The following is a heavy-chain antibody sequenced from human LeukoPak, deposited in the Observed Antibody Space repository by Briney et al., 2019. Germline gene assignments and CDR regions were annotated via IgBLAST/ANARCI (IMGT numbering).Heavy chain of an antibody. J-gene: IGHJ4*02. Sequence: PGGSLRLSCAASGFTFINYAMSWVRQAPGKGLEWVSAISGSGGSTYYADSVKGRFTISRDNSKNTLYLQMNTLSAEDTAVYYCAKFRPITSVAGTIFHYWGQGTLVTVSS. CDR3: AKFRPITSVAGTIFHY. V-gene: IGHV3-23*01. CDR1: GFTFINYA. CDR2: ISGSGGST. D-gene: IGHD6-19*01.